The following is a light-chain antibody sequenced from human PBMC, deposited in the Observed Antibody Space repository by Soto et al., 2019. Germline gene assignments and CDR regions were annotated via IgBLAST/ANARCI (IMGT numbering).Light chain of an antibody. V-gene: IGKV3-15*01. Sequence: EIVMTQSPASLSVSPGQTPTLPCRASQSVSNNLAWYQQKPGQAPRLLIYGASTRATGIPARFSGSGSGTEFTLTISSLQSEDFAVYYCQQHNNWPRTFGQGTKVDIK. J-gene: IGKJ1*01. CDR3: QQHNNWPRT. CDR1: QSVSNN. CDR2: GAS.